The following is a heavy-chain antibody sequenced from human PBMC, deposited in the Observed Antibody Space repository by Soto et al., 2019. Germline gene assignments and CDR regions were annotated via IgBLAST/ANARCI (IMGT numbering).Heavy chain of an antibody. CDR2: IIPILGIA. D-gene: IGHD3-22*01. J-gene: IGHJ4*02. CDR3: GRVPDYYDSGRYEARIDY. V-gene: IGHV1-69*04. Sequence: SVKVSCKASGYTFTSYDINWVRQATGQGLEWMGRIIPILGIANYAQKFQGRVTITADKSTSTAYMELSSLRSEDTAVYYCGRVPDYYDSGRYEARIDYWGQGTLVTVSS. CDR1: GYTFTSYD.